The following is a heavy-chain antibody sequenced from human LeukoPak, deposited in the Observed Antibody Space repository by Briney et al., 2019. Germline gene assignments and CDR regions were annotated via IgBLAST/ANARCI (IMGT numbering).Heavy chain of an antibody. Sequence: GGSLRLSCAPSGLTFSKYAMSWVRQAPGNGLEWVSTISGGGASTYYADSVKGRFTISRDNSKNTLYLQMNSLRAEDTAVYYCAGGWYLDYWGQGTLVTVSS. D-gene: IGHD6-19*01. V-gene: IGHV3-23*01. J-gene: IGHJ4*02. CDR2: ISGGGAST. CDR1: GLTFSKYA. CDR3: AGGWYLDY.